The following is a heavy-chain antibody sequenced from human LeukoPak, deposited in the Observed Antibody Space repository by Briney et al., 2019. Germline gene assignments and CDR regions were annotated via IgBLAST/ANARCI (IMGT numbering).Heavy chain of an antibody. CDR2: IYYSGST. CDR3: ARVGKRSLGGSGNLYYYYYYYMDV. D-gene: IGHD3-10*01. J-gene: IGHJ6*03. V-gene: IGHV4-59*01. Sequence: PSETLSLTCTVSGVSISSYYWSWVRQPPGKGLEWVGYIYYSGSTNYNPSLKSRVTISVDTSKNQFSLKLSSVTAADTAVYYCARVGKRSLGGSGNLYYYYYYYMDVWGKGTTVTISS. CDR1: GVSISSYY.